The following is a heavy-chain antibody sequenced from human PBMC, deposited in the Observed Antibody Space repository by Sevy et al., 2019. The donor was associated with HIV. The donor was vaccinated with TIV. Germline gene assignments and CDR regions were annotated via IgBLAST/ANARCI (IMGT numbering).Heavy chain of an antibody. J-gene: IGHJ6*02. V-gene: IGHV3-7*01. CDR2: INEDGNGK. CDR3: ARDNATVRRRVLRYYYYGTDV. Sequence: GGSLRLSCAASGFTFSTYWMSWFRQAPGKGLEWVANINEDGNGKFYVDSVKGRFTMSKDNTKNLLYLQMTSLRAEDAAVYYCARDNATVRRRVLRYYYYGTDVWGQGTTVTVSS. CDR1: GFTFSTYW. D-gene: IGHD3-10*01.